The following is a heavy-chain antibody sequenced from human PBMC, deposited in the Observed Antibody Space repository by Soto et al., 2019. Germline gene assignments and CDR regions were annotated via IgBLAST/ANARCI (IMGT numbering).Heavy chain of an antibody. D-gene: IGHD4-17*01. CDR3: AHRQEDYEISNFDY. CDR2: IYWNDNQ. J-gene: IGHJ4*02. CDR1: GFSLNTRGEG. V-gene: IGHV2-5*01. Sequence: QITLKESGPTLVKPTQTLTLTCSFSGFSLNTRGEGVGWIRQPPGKALEWLALIYWNDNQRYSPSLKSRLTITKDTSKNQVVLTMTNMDPVDTATYYCAHRQEDYEISNFDYWGQGPRVTVSS.